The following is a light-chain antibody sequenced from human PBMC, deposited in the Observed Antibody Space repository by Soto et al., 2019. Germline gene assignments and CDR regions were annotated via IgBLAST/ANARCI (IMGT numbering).Light chain of an antibody. V-gene: IGKV3-20*01. CDR3: QQYGNSPLT. CDR2: GAS. Sequence: EIVLTQSPGTLSLSPGERATLSCRASQSVSSSYLAWYQQKPGQAPRLLIYGASRRATGIADRFSGSGSGTDFPLTISRLEPEDFAVYYCQQYGNSPLTFGQGTKEEIK. CDR1: QSVSSSY. J-gene: IGKJ1*01.